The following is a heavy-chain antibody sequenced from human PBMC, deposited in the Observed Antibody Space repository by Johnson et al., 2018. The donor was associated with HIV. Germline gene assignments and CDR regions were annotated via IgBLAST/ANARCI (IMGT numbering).Heavy chain of an antibody. CDR3: ARAQLLADDAFNN. V-gene: IGHV3-74*02. Sequence: EVQLVESGGGVVQPGRSLRLSCAASGFSFSDYSVNWVRQAPGKGLMWVSRISGDGSSSSYADSVKGRFTISRDNAKNTLYLQLNSLRVEDTAIYYCARAQLLADDAFNNWGQGTMVTVSS. D-gene: IGHD6-6*01. CDR1: GFSFSDYS. J-gene: IGHJ3*02. CDR2: ISGDGSSS.